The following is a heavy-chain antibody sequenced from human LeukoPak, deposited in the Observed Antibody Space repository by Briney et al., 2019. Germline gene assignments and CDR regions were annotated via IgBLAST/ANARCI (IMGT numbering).Heavy chain of an antibody. CDR2: INSGGST. CDR3: ARDGGYSYGYDY. CDR1: GFTVSSNY. V-gene: IGHV3-66*01. D-gene: IGHD5-18*01. Sequence: RGSLRLSCAASGFTVSSNYMSWVRQAPGKGLEWVSVINSGGSTYYADSVKGRFTISRDNSKNSLYLQMNSLRAEDTAVYYCARDGGYSYGYDYWGQGTPVTVSS. J-gene: IGHJ4*02.